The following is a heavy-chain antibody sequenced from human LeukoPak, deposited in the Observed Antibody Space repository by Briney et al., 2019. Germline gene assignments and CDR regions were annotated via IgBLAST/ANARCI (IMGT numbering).Heavy chain of an antibody. CDR3: ATGYCSGGSCYYRYYFDY. V-gene: IGHV1-18*01. J-gene: IGHJ4*02. CDR2: ISAYNGNT. Sequence: GASVKVSCKASGYTFTSYGISWVRQAPGQGLEWMEWISAYNGNTNYAQKFQGRVTMTEDTSTDTAYMELSSLRSEDTAVYYCATGYCSGGSCYYRYYFDYWGQGTLVTVSS. CDR1: GYTFTSYG. D-gene: IGHD2-15*01.